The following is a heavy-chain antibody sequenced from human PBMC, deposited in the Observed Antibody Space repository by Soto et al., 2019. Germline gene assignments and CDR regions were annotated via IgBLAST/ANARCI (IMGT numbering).Heavy chain of an antibody. CDR3: ARGVDAGVDV. D-gene: IGHD1-1*01. J-gene: IGHJ6*02. CDR2: MSPNSGAT. V-gene: IGHV1-8*01. CDR1: GYTFTSYD. Sequence: QVQLVQSGAEVTKPGASVKVSCKASGYTFTSYDINWVRQATGQGLEWMGWMSPNSGATGYAQKFQGRVTMTRDTARSTADMELSNLRSEDTAIYYCARGVDAGVDVGGQGSTVTVSS.